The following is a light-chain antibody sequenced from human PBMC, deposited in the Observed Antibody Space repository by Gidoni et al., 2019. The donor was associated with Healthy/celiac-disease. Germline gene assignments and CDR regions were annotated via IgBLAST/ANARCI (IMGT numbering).Light chain of an antibody. CDR1: SSDVGSYNL. CDR2: EVS. Sequence: QSALTQPASVSGSPGQSITISCPGTSSDVGSYNLVSWYQQHPGKAPNLMIYEVSKRPSGVSNRFSGSKSGNTASLTISGLQAEDDADYYCCSYAGSSTLFGGGTKLTVL. CDR3: CSYAGSSTL. V-gene: IGLV2-23*02. J-gene: IGLJ2*01.